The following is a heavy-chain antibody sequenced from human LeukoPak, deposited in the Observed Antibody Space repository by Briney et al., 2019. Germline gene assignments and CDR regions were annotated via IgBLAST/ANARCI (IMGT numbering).Heavy chain of an antibody. CDR3: AKDKYGSRVVVVAAFDY. Sequence: SGGSLRLSCAASGFTFDDYTMHWVRQAPGKGLEWVSLISWDGGSTYYADSVKGRFTISRDNSKNSLYLQMNSLRTEDTALYYCAKDKYGSRVVVVAAFDYWGQGTLVTVSS. V-gene: IGHV3-43*01. D-gene: IGHD2-15*01. CDR1: GFTFDDYT. CDR2: ISWDGGST. J-gene: IGHJ4*02.